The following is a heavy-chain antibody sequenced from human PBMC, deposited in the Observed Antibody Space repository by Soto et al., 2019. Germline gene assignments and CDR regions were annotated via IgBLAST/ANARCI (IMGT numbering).Heavy chain of an antibody. D-gene: IGHD2-2*01. V-gene: IGHV4-39*01. J-gene: IGHJ6*02. CDR2: IYYSGST. Sequence: QLQLQESGPRLVKPSETLSLTCSVSGGSISSSSYSWGWIRQPPGKGLEWIGTIYYSGSTHYNPSLAGRVASSAVTPNDQFSVRLSSVTAADTAVYYCGRQPGHCGSTTCFGYYSVDVWGQGTTVTVS. CDR1: GGSISSSSYS. CDR3: GRQPGHCGSTTCFGYYSVDV.